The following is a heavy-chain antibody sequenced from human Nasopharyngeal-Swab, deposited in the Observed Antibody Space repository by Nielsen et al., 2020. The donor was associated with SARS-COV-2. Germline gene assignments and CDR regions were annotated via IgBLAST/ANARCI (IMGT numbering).Heavy chain of an antibody. CDR2: ISSSGSTI. V-gene: IGHV3-11*01. J-gene: IGHJ4*02. D-gene: IGHD6-13*01. CDR3: ARDGKVGSSYDY. CDR1: GFPFSDYY. Sequence: GGSLRLSWAASGFPFSDYYMSWIRQAPGKGLEWVSYISSSGSTIYYADSVKGRFTISRDNAKNSLYLQMNSLRAEDTAVYYCARDGKVGSSYDYWGQGTLVTVSS.